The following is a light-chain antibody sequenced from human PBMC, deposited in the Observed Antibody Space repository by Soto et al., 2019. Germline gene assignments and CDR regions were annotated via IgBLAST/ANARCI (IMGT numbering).Light chain of an antibody. Sequence: DIQMTQSPSSVSASVGDRVTITCRASQDINTWLAWYQQKPGKAPKLLIYTASSLQTGVPWRFSGSGAGTDFTLAISSLQPEDYATYYWQQANSFPLTFGQGTRLEMK. CDR3: QQANSFPLT. J-gene: IGKJ5*01. V-gene: IGKV1-12*01. CDR1: QDINTW. CDR2: TAS.